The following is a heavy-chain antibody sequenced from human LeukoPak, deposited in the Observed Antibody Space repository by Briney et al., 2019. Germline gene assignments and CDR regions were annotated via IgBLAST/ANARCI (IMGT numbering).Heavy chain of an antibody. CDR3: ARGRGTRAAGTGVVDY. V-gene: IGHV1-18*01. CDR2: ISAYNGNT. CDR1: GYTFTSYV. Sequence: ASVKVSCKASGYTFTSYVISWVRQAPGQGLEWVGGISAYNGNTNYAQKLQGRVTMTTDTSTSTAYMELRSLRSDDTAVYYCARGRGTRAAGTGVVDYWGQGTLVTVSS. J-gene: IGHJ4*02. D-gene: IGHD6-13*01.